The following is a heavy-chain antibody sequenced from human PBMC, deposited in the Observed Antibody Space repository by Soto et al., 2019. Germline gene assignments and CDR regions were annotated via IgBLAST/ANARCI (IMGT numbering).Heavy chain of an antibody. D-gene: IGHD3-9*01. J-gene: IGHJ4*02. V-gene: IGHV1-18*01. CDR1: GYTFTSYG. Sequence: ASVKVSCKASGYTFTSYGISWVRQAPGQGLEWMGWISAYNGNTNYAQKLQGRVTMTTDTSTSTAYMELRSLRSDDTAVYYCAREGPPLGLYYDILTGHYYFDYWGQGTLVTVSS. CDR3: AREGPPLGLYYDILTGHYYFDY. CDR2: ISAYNGNT.